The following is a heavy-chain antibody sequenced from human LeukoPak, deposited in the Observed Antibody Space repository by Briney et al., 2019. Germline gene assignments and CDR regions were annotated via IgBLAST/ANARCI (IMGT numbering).Heavy chain of an antibody. J-gene: IGHJ5*01. CDR3: ARDPTGTTAWFDS. Sequence: PGGSLRLSCAASGFTFSDYYMSWIRQAPGKGLEWVSYISSSSRYTNYADSVKGRFTISRDNAKNSLYLQMNSLRAEDTAVYYCARDPTGTTAWFDSWGQGTLVTVSS. D-gene: IGHD1-1*01. CDR1: GFTFSDYY. V-gene: IGHV3-11*06. CDR2: ISSSSRYT.